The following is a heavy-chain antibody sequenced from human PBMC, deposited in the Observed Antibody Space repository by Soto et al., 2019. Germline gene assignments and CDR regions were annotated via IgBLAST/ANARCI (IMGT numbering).Heavy chain of an antibody. J-gene: IGHJ4*02. V-gene: IGHV3-9*01. CDR2: INWDSGDI. D-gene: IGHD2-8*01. CDR1: GISVDDYA. CDR3: AKDTAPGFYDANGHLDY. Sequence: VQLVEPGGGLVQPGGSRRLSCVVSGISVDDYAMHWVRQVPGKGLEWVSGINWDSGDIGYADSVKGRFTISRDNAKNSLYLQMNSLKTEDTALYYCAKDTAPGFYDANGHLDYWGQGTPVTVSS.